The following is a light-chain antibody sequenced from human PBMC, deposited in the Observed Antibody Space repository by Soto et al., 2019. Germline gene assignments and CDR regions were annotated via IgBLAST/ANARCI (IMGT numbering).Light chain of an antibody. CDR2: AAS. Sequence: DIQLTQSPSFLSASLGDTVTITCRASQGISSYVAWYQQKPGKATKLLIYAASTLQSGVPSRVSGSGSGTEVTRTISSLQTEDIAVYYCHQYGSSPLTFGGGTKVDIK. V-gene: IGKV1-9*01. J-gene: IGKJ4*01. CDR3: HQYGSSPLT. CDR1: QGISSY.